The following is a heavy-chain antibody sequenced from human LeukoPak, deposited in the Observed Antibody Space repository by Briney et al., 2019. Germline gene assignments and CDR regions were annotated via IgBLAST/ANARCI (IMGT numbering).Heavy chain of an antibody. J-gene: IGHJ6*02. Sequence: PGGSLRLSCAASGFTVSSNYMSWVRQAPGKGLEWASVIYSGGSTYYADSVKGRFTISRDNSKNTLYLQMNSLRAEDTAVYHCARDTVTTFRFRDYQHYGMDVWGQGTTVTASS. CDR1: GFTVSSNY. D-gene: IGHD4-17*01. CDR2: IYSGGST. CDR3: ARDTVTTFRFRDYQHYGMDV. V-gene: IGHV3-53*01.